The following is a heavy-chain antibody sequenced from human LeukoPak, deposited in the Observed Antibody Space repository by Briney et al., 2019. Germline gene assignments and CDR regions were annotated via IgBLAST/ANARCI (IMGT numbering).Heavy chain of an antibody. D-gene: IGHD4-17*01. CDR3: ARLMTTVTTEDY. CDR1: GGSFSGYY. V-gene: IGHV4-34*01. Sequence: SETLSLTCAVYGGSFSGYYWSWIRQPPGKGLEWIGEINHSGSTNYNPSLKSRVTISVDTSKNQFSLKLTSVTAPDTAMYYCARLMTTVTTEDYWGQGTLVTVSS. CDR2: INHSGST. J-gene: IGHJ4*02.